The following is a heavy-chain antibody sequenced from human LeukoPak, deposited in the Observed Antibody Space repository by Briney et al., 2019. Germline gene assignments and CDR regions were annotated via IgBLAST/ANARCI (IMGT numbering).Heavy chain of an antibody. CDR2: INPSGGST. V-gene: IGHV1-46*01. CDR3: AKEGQWRYYYFMDV. J-gene: IGHJ6*03. CDR1: GYTFTSYY. D-gene: IGHD6-19*01. Sequence: GASVKVSCKASGYTFTSYYMYWVRQAPGQGLEWMGIINPSGGSTSYAQKFQGRVTMTRDMSTSTVYMELSSLRSEDTAVYYCAKEGQWRYYYFMDVWGKGTTVTISS.